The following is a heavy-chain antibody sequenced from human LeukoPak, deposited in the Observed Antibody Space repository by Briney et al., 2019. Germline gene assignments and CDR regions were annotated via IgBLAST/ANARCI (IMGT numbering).Heavy chain of an antibody. CDR1: GGSFSGYY. Sequence: SETLSLTCAVYGGSFSGYYWSWIRQPPGKGLEWIGEINHSGSTNYNPSLKSRVTISVDTSKNQFSLKLSSVTAADTAVYYCARDHGDSVQHDWGQGTLVTVSS. V-gene: IGHV4-34*01. CDR3: ARDHGDSVQHD. CDR2: INHSGST. J-gene: IGHJ4*02. D-gene: IGHD4-17*01.